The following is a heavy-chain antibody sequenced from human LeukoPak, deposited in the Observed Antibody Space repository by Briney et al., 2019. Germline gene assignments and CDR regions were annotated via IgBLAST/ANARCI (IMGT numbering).Heavy chain of an antibody. CDR1: GFTVSSNY. J-gene: IGHJ6*02. CDR2: IYSGGST. CDR3: ARARLTIFGVIHYGMDV. D-gene: IGHD3-3*01. V-gene: IGHV3-53*04. Sequence: GGSLRLSCAASGFTVSSNYMSWVRQAPGKGLEWVSVIYSGGSTYYADSVKGRFTISRHNSKNTLYLQMNSLRAEDTAVYYCARARLTIFGVIHYGMDVWGQGTTVTDSS.